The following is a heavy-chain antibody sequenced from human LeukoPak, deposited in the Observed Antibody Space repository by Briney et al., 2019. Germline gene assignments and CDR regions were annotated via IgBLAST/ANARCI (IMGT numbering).Heavy chain of an antibody. CDR3: AKPAYAGYYYYMDV. CDR2: ISYDGSNK. CDR1: GFTFSGSA. D-gene: IGHD3-16*01. Sequence: GGSLRLSCPASGFTFSGSALHWVRQAPGKGLEWVALISYDGSNKYYADSVKGRFTISRDNSKNTLYLQMNSLRVEDTAVYYCAKPAYAGYYYYMDVWGKGTTVTVSS. J-gene: IGHJ6*03. V-gene: IGHV3-30*18.